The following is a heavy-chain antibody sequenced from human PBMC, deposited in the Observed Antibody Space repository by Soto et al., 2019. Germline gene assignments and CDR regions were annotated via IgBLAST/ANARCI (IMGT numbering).Heavy chain of an antibody. D-gene: IGHD6-19*01. CDR3: SHAYTGSGCFKNWFDP. CDR1: GFSLSTRGVS. V-gene: IGHV2-5*02. Sequence: QITLKESGPTLVKPTQTLTLTCTFSGFSLSTRGVSVGWIRQPPGKALEWLALIYWDDDKRYSPSLKSRLTITKDTSKNQVVLTMTNMDPVDTATYYCSHAYTGSGCFKNWFDPWGQGTLVTVSS. CDR2: IYWDDDK. J-gene: IGHJ5*02.